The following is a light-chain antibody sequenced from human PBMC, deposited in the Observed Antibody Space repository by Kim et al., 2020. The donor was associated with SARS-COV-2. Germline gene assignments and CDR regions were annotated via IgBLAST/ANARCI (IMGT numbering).Light chain of an antibody. CDR2: DAS. J-gene: IGKJ4*01. CDR3: QQHSNWPFT. Sequence: EIVLTQSPATLSLSPGERATLSCRASQSVSSYLAWYQQKPGQAPRLLIYDASNRATGIPARFSGSGSGTDFTLTISSLEPEDFAVYYCQQHSNWPFTFGGGTRVDIK. CDR1: QSVSSY. V-gene: IGKV3-11*01.